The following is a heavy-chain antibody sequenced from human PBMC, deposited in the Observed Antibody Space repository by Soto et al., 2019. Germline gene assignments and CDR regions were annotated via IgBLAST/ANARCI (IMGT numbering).Heavy chain of an antibody. J-gene: IGHJ4*01. CDR3: ARSRRQWFGGTLSYYFDF. V-gene: IGHV3-7*01. D-gene: IGHD3-10*01. CDR1: GFVFRVYW. CDR2: IKEDGSEA. Sequence: EVQLVESGGGLVQPGGSLRLSCAASGFVFRVYWMSWVRQAPGKGLEWVANIKEDGSEANYVDSVKGRFAVSRDKDTNSLYLQLNSLTPEDTAVYYCARSRRQWFGGTLSYYFDFWGHGTLVTVS.